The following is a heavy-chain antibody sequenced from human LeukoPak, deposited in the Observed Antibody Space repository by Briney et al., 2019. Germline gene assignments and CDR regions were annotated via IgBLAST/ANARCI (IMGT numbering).Heavy chain of an antibody. Sequence: SETLSLTCAVYGGSFSGYYWSWIRQPPGKGLEWIGEINHSGSTNYNPSLKSRVTISVDTSKNQLSLKLSSVTAADTAVYYCARRTITMVRGVSNWFDPWGQGTLVTVSS. CDR1: GGSFSGYY. J-gene: IGHJ5*02. CDR3: ARRTITMVRGVSNWFDP. D-gene: IGHD3-10*01. CDR2: INHSGST. V-gene: IGHV4-34*01.